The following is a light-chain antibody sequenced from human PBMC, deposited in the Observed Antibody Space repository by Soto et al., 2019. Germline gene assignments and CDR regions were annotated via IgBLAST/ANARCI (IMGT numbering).Light chain of an antibody. CDR2: DVS. J-gene: IGLJ2*01. CDR3: NSYTSSSNV. CDR1: SSDVGAYNY. V-gene: IGLV2-14*03. Sequence: QSVLTQPASVSGSPGQSITISCTGTSSDVGAYNYVSWYQQHPGKAPKLMIYDVSNRPSGVSNRFSGSKSGNTASLTISGLQAEDEADYYCNSYTSSSNVSGGGTKLTVL.